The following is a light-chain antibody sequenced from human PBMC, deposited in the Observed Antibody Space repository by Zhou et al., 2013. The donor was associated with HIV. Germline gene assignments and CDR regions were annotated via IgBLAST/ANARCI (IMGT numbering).Light chain of an antibody. CDR3: QQYGNSPRT. CDR2: GAS. Sequence: EIVLTQSPGTLSLSPGERATLSCRASQSFSSSYLAWYQQKPGQAPRLLIYGASSRATGIPDRFSGSGSGTDFTLTISRLEPEDFAVYFCQQYGNSPRTFGLGDQAGDQT. J-gene: IGKJ2*01. V-gene: IGKV3-20*01. CDR1: QSFSSSY.